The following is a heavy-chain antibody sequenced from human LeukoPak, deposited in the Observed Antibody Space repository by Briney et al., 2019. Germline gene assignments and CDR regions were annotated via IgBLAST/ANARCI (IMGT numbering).Heavy chain of an antibody. V-gene: IGHV4-59*08. CDR1: GASISSYY. CDR3: ASGQGGYNPN. Sequence: MPSETLSLTCTVSGASISSYYWSWLRQPPGKGLEWIGYIYYSGRTTYNPSLKGRVTISVDTSKNQFSLNLSSVTAADTAVYYCASGQGGYNPNWGQGTLVTVSS. D-gene: IGHD5-24*01. CDR2: IYYSGRT. J-gene: IGHJ4*02.